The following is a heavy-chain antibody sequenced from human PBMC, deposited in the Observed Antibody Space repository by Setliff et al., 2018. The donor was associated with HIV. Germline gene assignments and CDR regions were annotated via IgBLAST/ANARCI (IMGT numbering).Heavy chain of an antibody. J-gene: IGHJ2*01. Sequence: AASVKVSCKASGGTFRKYSISWVRQAPGQGLEWVEGIIPMFGSTTYAQKFYGRVTITADESTDTVEMELTSLTSEDTAMYYCARDDHYYDMGSIYSDWYFDVWGPATQVTVSS. D-gene: IGHD3-22*01. CDR1: GGTFRKYS. CDR3: ARDDHYYDMGSIYSDWYFDV. V-gene: IGHV1-69*13. CDR2: IIPMFGST.